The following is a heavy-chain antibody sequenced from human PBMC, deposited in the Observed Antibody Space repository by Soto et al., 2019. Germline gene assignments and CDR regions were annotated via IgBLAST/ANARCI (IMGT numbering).Heavy chain of an antibody. Sequence: QVTLKESGPVVVKSTETLTLTCSVSGLSLSNARMGVSWLRQPPGKALEWLAHIFSNDERSYSTSLGSRITISKDTSKSQVVLSMTNMDPSDTATYFCARMATTYYDFWSGYSKHCFDPWGQGTLVTVSS. J-gene: IGHJ5*02. V-gene: IGHV2-26*01. CDR3: ARMATTYYDFWSGYSKHCFDP. D-gene: IGHD3-3*01. CDR2: IFSNDER. CDR1: GLSLSNARMG.